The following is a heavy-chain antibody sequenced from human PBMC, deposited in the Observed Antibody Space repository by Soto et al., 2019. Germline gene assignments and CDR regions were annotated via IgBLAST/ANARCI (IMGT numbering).Heavy chain of an antibody. J-gene: IGHJ4*02. CDR2: VNTYNGNS. CDR1: GYTFTNYA. D-gene: IGHD6-13*01. V-gene: IGHV1-18*01. CDR3: ARDSQYSTSWQRFDS. Sequence: QVQLVQSGVEVKKPGASVKVSCKASGYTFTNYAISWVRQAPGRGLEWMGWVNTYNGNSNYAQIFQGRVTMTTDTSTGTAYMELRSLKSDDSAVYYCARDSQYSTSWQRFDSGGQGTLVTVSS.